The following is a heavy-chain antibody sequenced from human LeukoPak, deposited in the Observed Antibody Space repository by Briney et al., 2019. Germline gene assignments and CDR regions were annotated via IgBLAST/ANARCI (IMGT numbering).Heavy chain of an antibody. D-gene: IGHD3-3*01. CDR3: ARDHYDFWSGYPNWFDP. J-gene: IGHJ5*02. Sequence: SSETLSLTCAVSGYSISIGYYWGWIRHPPGKGLEWIGSIYHSGSTYYNPSLKSRVTISVDTSKNQFSLKLSSVTAADTAVYYCARDHYDFWSGYPNWFDPWGQGTLVTVSS. CDR1: GYSISIGYY. CDR2: IYHSGST. V-gene: IGHV4-38-2*02.